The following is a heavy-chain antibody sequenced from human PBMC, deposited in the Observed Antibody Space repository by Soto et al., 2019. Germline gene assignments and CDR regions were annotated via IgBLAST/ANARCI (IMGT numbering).Heavy chain of an antibody. CDR2: IRSKAYGGTT. J-gene: IGHJ4*02. D-gene: IGHD6-19*01. CDR1: GFTFGDYA. CDR3: TLSRGSGWYGVHFDY. Sequence: HPGGSLRLSCTASGFTFGDYAMSWVRQAPGKGLEWVGFIRSKAYGGTTEYAASVKGRFTISRDDSKSIAYLQMNSLKTEDTAVYYCTLSRGSGWYGVHFDYWGQGTLVTVSS. V-gene: IGHV3-49*04.